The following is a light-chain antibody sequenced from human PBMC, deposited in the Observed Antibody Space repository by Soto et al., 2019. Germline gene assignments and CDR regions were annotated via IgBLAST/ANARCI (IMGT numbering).Light chain of an antibody. CDR2: DAS. CDR3: QQYDNWPLT. V-gene: IGKV3-15*01. J-gene: IGKJ4*01. CDR1: QNVKIH. Sequence: EIVMTQSPGTLSESPGDRVTLSCRASQNVKIHLAWYQQKPGQAPRLLIYDASARATGIPARFSGGGSGTEFSLIISSLQSEDFAVYYCQQYDNWPLTFGGGTKVQIK.